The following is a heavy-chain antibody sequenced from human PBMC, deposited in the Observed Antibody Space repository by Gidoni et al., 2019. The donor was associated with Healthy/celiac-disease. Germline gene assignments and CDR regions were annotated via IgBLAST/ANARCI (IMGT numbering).Heavy chain of an antibody. CDR2: IWYDGSNK. Sequence: QVQLVESGGGVVQPGRSLRLSCAASGFTFSSSGMHWVRQAPGKGLEWVAVIWYDGSNKYYADSVKGRFTISRDNSKNTLYLQMNSLRAEDTAVYYCARDGVRGYYGMDVWGQGTTVTVSS. V-gene: IGHV3-33*01. CDR1: GFTFSSSG. CDR3: ARDGVRGYYGMDV. J-gene: IGHJ6*02. D-gene: IGHD3-10*01.